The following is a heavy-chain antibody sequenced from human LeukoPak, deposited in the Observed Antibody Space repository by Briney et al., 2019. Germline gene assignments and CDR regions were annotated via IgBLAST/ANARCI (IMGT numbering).Heavy chain of an antibody. V-gene: IGHV3-7*03. CDR1: GFTFSSYG. J-gene: IGHJ4*02. CDR2: IKQDGSQE. CDR3: ARDGPYYFDY. Sequence: GGSLRLSCAASGFTFSSYGMHWVRQAPGKGLEWVAHIKQDGSQEYYVDSAKGRFTISRDNSKNTLYLQMNSLRAEDTAVYYCARDGPYYFDYWGQGTLVTVSS.